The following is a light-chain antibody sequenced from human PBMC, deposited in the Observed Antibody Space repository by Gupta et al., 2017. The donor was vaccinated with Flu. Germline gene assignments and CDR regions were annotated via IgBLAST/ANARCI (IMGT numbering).Light chain of an antibody. Sequence: DIQMTQSPSTLSASVGDRVTITFRASQRVSNWLAWYQQKPGKAPQLLIYETSTLERGVPSRFSGSRSGTEFTLTISRLQPDDFATYFCQHYDSSPHSFGQGTKLE. V-gene: IGKV1-5*03. CDR2: ETS. J-gene: IGKJ2*03. CDR1: QRVSNW. CDR3: QHYDSSPHS.